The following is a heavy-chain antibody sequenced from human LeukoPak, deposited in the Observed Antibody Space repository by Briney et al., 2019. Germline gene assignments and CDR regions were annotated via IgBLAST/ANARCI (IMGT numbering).Heavy chain of an antibody. D-gene: IGHD6-19*01. J-gene: IGHJ4*02. V-gene: IGHV3-48*01. CDR2: ISSSSSTI. CDR3: ASWPGGWYGEDS. CDR1: GFTFSSYS. Sequence: PGGSLRLSCAASGFTFSSYSMNWVRQAPGKGLEWVSYISSSSSTIYYADSVKGRFTISRDTSKNTLYLQMNSLRAEDTAVYYCASWPGGWYGEDSWGQGTPVTVSS.